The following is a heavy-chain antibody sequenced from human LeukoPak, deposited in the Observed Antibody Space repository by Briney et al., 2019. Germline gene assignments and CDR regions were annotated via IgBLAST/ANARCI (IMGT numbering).Heavy chain of an antibody. D-gene: IGHD6-19*01. J-gene: IGHJ4*02. Sequence: PGGSLRLSCVASGFTFGNFWMSWVRQAPGKGLEWVANIKQNGSEKYYLDSVKGRFTISRDNPKNSLYLQMNSLRAEHTAVYYCAKNRDPLSSSRWPWAYFDYWGQGIMVIVS. CDR3: AKNRDPLSSSRWPWAYFDY. CDR2: IKQNGSEK. V-gene: IGHV3-7*01. CDR1: GFTFGNFW.